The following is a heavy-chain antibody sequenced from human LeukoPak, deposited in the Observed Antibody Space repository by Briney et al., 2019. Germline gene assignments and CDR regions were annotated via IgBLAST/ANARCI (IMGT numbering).Heavy chain of an antibody. J-gene: IGHJ4*02. CDR1: GFTFSSYA. CDR2: ISGSGGST. CDR3: ASAPRYSSGWYGGFDY. V-gene: IGHV3-23*01. D-gene: IGHD6-19*01. Sequence: GGSLRLSCAASGFTFSSYAMSWVRQAPGKGLEWVSAISGSGGSTYYADSVKGRFTIPRDNSKNTLYLQMNSLRAEDTAVYYCASAPRYSSGWYGGFDYWGQGTLVTVSS.